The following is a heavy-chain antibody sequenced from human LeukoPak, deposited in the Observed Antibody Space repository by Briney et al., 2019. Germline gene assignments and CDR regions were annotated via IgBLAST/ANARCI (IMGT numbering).Heavy chain of an antibody. CDR1: GYSFTSYW. V-gene: IGHV5-51*01. Sequence: GESLKISFKGSGYSFTSYWIGWVRQMPGKGLEWMGIIYPGDSDTRYSPSFQGQVTISADKSISTAYLQWSSLKASDTAMYYCARRGGDGYNPGAFDIWGQGTMVTVSS. J-gene: IGHJ3*02. D-gene: IGHD5-24*01. CDR3: ARRGGDGYNPGAFDI. CDR2: IYPGDSDT.